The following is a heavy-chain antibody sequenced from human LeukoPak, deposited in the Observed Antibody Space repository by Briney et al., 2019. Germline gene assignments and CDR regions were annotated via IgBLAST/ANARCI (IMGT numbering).Heavy chain of an antibody. CDR3: AREGVAGGLDY. Sequence: GGSLRLSCAASGFTFSSYWMHWVRHAPGKGLVWVSRVETDGSSTGYADSVKGRFTISRDNAKNTLYLQMNSLRAEDTAVYYCAREGVAGGLDYWGQGTLVTVSS. V-gene: IGHV3-74*01. CDR2: VETDGSST. J-gene: IGHJ4*02. D-gene: IGHD6-19*01. CDR1: GFTFSSYW.